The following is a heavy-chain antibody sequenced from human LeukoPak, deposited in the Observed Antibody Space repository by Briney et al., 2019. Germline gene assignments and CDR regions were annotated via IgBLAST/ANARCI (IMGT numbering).Heavy chain of an antibody. CDR2: ISHNGGVT. CDR3: ARDEGHSTNWGLFDF. V-gene: IGHV3-30-3*01. D-gene: IGHD6-13*01. J-gene: IGHJ4*02. CDR1: GFRFSDYA. Sequence: GGSLRLSCAASGFRFSDYAVHWLRQAPGKGLEWVAIISHNGGVTDHTDSVKGRFSVSRDNSDYFLYLQMDNLRLDSTAVYYCARDEGHSTNWGLFDFWGQGSLVTVSS.